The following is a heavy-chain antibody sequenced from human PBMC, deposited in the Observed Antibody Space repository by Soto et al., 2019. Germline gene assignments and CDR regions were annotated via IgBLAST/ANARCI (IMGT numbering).Heavy chain of an antibody. CDR3: ARRQKGLRRSSGMDV. Sequence: SETLSLTCAVYGGSFSGYYWSWIRQPPGKGLEWIGEINHSGSTNYNPSLKSRVTISVDTSKNQFSLKLSSVTAADTAVYYCARRQKGLRRSSGMDVWGQGTTVTVSS. CDR2: INHSGST. D-gene: IGHD4-17*01. CDR1: GGSFSGYY. V-gene: IGHV4-34*01. J-gene: IGHJ6*02.